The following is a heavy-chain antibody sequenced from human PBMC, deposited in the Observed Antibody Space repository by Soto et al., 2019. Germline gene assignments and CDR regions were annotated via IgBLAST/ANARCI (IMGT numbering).Heavy chain of an antibody. CDR2: INHSGST. CDR3: ARGRYSSSWFPLDY. CDR1: GGSFSGYY. J-gene: IGHJ4*02. Sequence: TLSLTCAVYGGSFSGYYWSWIRQPPGKGLEWIGEINHSGSTNYNPSLKSRVTISVDTSKNQFSLKLSSVTAADTAVYYCARGRYSSSWFPLDYWGQGTLVTVSS. D-gene: IGHD6-13*01. V-gene: IGHV4-34*01.